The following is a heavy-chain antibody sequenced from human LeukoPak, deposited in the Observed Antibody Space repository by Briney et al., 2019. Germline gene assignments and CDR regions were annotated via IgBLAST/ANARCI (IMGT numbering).Heavy chain of an antibody. J-gene: IGHJ4*02. V-gene: IGHV1-2*02. CDR3: ARVDDRGHYYDSSGPRKLFDY. D-gene: IGHD3-22*01. CDR1: GYTFTGYY. CDR2: INPDSGGT. Sequence: VASVKVSCKASGYTFTGYYMHWVRQAPGQGLEWMGWINPDSGGTKYAQKFQGRVTMTRDTSIRTAYMQLSRLSSDDTAVYYCARVDDRGHYYDSSGPRKLFDYWGQGTLVTVSS.